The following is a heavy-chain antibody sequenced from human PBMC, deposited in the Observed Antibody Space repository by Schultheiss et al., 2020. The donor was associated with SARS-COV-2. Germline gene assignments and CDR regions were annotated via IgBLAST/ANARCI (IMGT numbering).Heavy chain of an antibody. CDR2: IYYSGST. V-gene: IGHV4-59*08. Sequence: SETLSLTCAISGDSVSNYHWSWVRQPPGKGLEWIGYIYYSGSTNYNPSLKSRVTISVDTSKNQFSLKLSSVTAADTAVYYCATRDHNNWGQGTLVTVSS. D-gene: IGHD1-14*01. CDR3: ATRDHNN. CDR1: GDSVSNYH. J-gene: IGHJ4*02.